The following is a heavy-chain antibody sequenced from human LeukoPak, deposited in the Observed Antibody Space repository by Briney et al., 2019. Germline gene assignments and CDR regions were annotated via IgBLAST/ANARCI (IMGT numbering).Heavy chain of an antibody. D-gene: IGHD2-15*01. V-gene: IGHV3-23*01. J-gene: IGHJ5*02. Sequence: GGSLRLSCIASGFTFGDDAWSWFRQAPGKGLEWVSTISDSGDNTYYADSVKGRFTISRDNSKNTLYLQMNSLRAEDTALYYCARSPSCSGGSCYWFDPWGQGTLVTVSS. CDR1: GFTFGDDA. CDR2: ISDSGDNT. CDR3: ARSPSCSGGSCYWFDP.